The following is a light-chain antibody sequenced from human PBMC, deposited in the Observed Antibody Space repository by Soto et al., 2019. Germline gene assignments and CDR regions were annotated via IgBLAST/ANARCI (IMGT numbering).Light chain of an antibody. CDR2: TSS. Sequence: IQFTQSPASLSASIGDSVTITCRAYQALSNNLASYQQTPWKAHKLLIYTSSILASGVPSRFSGSGSGTDFTLSISTLQPGDFATYYCQQLNSFQLTLGGGTKVDLK. CDR1: QALSNN. V-gene: IGKV1-9*01. CDR3: QQLNSFQLT. J-gene: IGKJ4*01.